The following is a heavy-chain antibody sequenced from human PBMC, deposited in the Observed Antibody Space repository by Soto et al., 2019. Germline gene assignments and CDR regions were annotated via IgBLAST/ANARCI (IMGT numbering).Heavy chain of an antibody. CDR1: GGSISSGGHY. CDR2: IYYSGST. D-gene: IGHD3-10*01. V-gene: IGHV4-31*11. CDR3: ARGAGVYGANAFDI. Sequence: QVQLQESGPGLVKPSQTLSLICAVSGGSISSGGHYWNWIRQHPGKGLEWIGDIYYSGSTDYNPYLKSRITILVDTSKNQFSLKLSSVTAADTAVYYCARGAGVYGANAFDIWGQGTMVTVSS. J-gene: IGHJ3*02.